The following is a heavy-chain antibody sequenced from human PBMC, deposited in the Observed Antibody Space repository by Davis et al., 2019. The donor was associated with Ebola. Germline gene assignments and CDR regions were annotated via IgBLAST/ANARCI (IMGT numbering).Heavy chain of an antibody. D-gene: IGHD6-13*01. CDR2: ISAYNGNT. Sequence: AASVKVSCKASGYTFTSYGISWVRQAPGQGLEWMGWISAYNGNTSYAQKLQGRVTMTTDTSTSTAYMELRSLRSDDTAVYYCARDLGMIAAAGTDDYWGQGTLVTVSS. J-gene: IGHJ4*02. V-gene: IGHV1-18*01. CDR3: ARDLGMIAAAGTDDY. CDR1: GYTFTSYG.